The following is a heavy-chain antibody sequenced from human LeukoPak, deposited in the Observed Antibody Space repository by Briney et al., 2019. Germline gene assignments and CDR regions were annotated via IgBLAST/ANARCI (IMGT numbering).Heavy chain of an antibody. CDR1: GYTFTSYG. V-gene: IGHV1-18*01. J-gene: IGHJ4*02. D-gene: IGHD6-19*01. Sequence: GASVKVSCKASGYTFTSYGISWVRQAPGQGLEWMGWISAHNGNTNYAQKLQGRVTMTTDTSTSTAYMELRSLRSDDTAVYYCARQRGGSDWYSFDYWGQGTLVTVSS. CDR3: ARQRGGSDWYSFDY. CDR2: ISAHNGNT.